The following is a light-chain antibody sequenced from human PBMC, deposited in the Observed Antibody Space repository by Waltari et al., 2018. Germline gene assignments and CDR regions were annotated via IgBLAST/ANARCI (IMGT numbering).Light chain of an antibody. J-gene: IGKJ2*01. CDR2: GAS. Sequence: EIVMTQSPATLSVSPGETVTLSCRASQSVRTNLGWYQQRPGQPPMLLIYGASTRAISIPARFSGSGSGTEFTLTISSLQAEDVGVYYCQQYNIWAPDTFGQGTKLEIK. CDR3: QQYNIWAPDT. CDR1: QSVRTN. V-gene: IGKV3-15*01.